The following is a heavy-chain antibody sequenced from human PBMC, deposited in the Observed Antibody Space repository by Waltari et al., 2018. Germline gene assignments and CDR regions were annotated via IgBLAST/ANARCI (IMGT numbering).Heavy chain of an antibody. D-gene: IGHD6-19*01. CDR1: GYTFTSYD. V-gene: IGHV1-8*01. CDR3: ARVEYSSGWFGSGGYYYYGMDV. Sequence: QVQLVQSGAEVKKPGASVKVSCKASGYTFTSYDINWVRQATGQGLEWMGWMNPNSGNTGYAQKFQGRVTMTRNTSISTAYMELSSLRSEDTAVYYCARVEYSSGWFGSGGYYYYGMDVWGQGTTVTVSS. CDR2: MNPNSGNT. J-gene: IGHJ6*02.